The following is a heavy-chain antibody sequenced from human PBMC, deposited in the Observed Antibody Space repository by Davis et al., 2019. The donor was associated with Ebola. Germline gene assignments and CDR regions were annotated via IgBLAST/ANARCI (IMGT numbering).Heavy chain of an antibody. Sequence: AASVKVSCKAPGHTFSNYAMHWVRQAPGQGLEWMGRINPNSGGTNYAQKFQGRVTMTRDTSISTAYMELSRLRSDDTAVYYCARDRMVRGSNWFDPWGQGTLVTVSS. V-gene: IGHV1-2*06. CDR3: ARDRMVRGSNWFDP. CDR2: INPNSGGT. D-gene: IGHD3-10*01. J-gene: IGHJ5*02. CDR1: GHTFSNYA.